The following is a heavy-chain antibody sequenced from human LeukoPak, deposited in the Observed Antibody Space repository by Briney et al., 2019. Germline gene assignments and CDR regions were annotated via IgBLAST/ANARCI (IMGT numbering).Heavy chain of an antibody. D-gene: IGHD6-19*01. J-gene: IGHJ4*02. CDR1: GGSISSYY. CDR2: IYSSGSI. V-gene: IGHV4-4*07. CDR3: ARTPKAVYSSGWYYFDS. Sequence: SETLSLTCTVSGGSISSYYWTWIRQPAGKGLEWIGRIYSSGSINYNPSLKSRLTMSVDTSKNQFSLKLSSVNAADTAVYYCARTPKAVYSSGWYYFDSWGQGTLVTVSS.